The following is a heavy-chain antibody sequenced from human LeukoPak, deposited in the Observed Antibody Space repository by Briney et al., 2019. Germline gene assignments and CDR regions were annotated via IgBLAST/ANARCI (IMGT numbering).Heavy chain of an antibody. D-gene: IGHD1-26*01. J-gene: IGHJ4*02. Sequence: GASLKISCKASAYSITSYCIGWVRHLPGKGLQGMGIIYPGDSDTRYSPSFQGQVTISADKSISTAYLQWSSLKASDTAMYYCARRGISPYREFDYWGQGTLVTVSS. CDR2: IYPGDSDT. CDR1: AYSITSYC. V-gene: IGHV5-51*01. CDR3: ARRGISPYREFDY.